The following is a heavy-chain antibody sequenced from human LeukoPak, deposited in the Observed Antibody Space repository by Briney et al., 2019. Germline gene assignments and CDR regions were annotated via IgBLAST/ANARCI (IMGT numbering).Heavy chain of an antibody. J-gene: IGHJ4*02. V-gene: IGHV3-7*01. CDR3: ANGDGFDY. CDR1: GFTFSTYW. D-gene: IGHD5-24*01. Sequence: GGSLRLSCATSGFTFSTYWMSWVRQAPGKGLEWVANIKQDGSETYYADSVKGRFTIFRDNAKNSRYLQMDSLRVEDTAVYYCANGDGFDYWGQGTLVIVS. CDR2: IKQDGSET.